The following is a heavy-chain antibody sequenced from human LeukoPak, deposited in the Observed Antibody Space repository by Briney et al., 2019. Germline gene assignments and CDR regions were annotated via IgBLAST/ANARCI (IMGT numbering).Heavy chain of an antibody. Sequence: GGSLTLSCAASGFTFSSYWMHWVRQAPGKGLVGVSRMRGDGSSTSYADYMQGRFTRFRDNAKNTLYLQMNSLRAEDTAMYYCATNTYADYVSFDIWGQGTMVTVSS. V-gene: IGHV3-74*01. J-gene: IGHJ3*02. CDR1: GFTFSSYW. CDR3: ATNTYADYVSFDI. CDR2: MRGDGSST. D-gene: IGHD2-2*01.